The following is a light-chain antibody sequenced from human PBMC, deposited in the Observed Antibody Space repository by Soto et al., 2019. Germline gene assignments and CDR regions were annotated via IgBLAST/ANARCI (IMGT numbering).Light chain of an antibody. CDR1: QSISSSF. CDR3: QQANSFPLT. V-gene: IGKV3-20*01. CDR2: GAS. J-gene: IGKJ4*01. Sequence: GERASLSFGASQSISSSFLAWYQQKPGQAPRLLIYGASSRATGIPDRFSGTGSETDCTLTISRLEPEDFATYYCQQANSFPLTFGGGTKVDI.